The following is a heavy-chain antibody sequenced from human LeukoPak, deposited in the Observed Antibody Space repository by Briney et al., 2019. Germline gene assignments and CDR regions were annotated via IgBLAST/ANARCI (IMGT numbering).Heavy chain of an antibody. CDR1: GFTFSSYA. CDR3: AREGLVAAAGTFDY. Sequence: GGSLRLSCAASGFTFSSYAMSWVRQAPGKGLEWVSTINNNGGSTYYADSVKGRFTISRDNAKNSLYLQMNSLRAEDTAVYYCAREGLVAAAGTFDYWGQGTLVTVSS. J-gene: IGHJ4*02. D-gene: IGHD6-13*01. CDR2: INNNGGST. V-gene: IGHV3-23*01.